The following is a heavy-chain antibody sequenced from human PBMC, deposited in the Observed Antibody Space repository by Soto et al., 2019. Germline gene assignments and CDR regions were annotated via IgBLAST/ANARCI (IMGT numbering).Heavy chain of an antibody. D-gene: IGHD2-15*01. CDR3: ARGLLNLYGMVV. Sequence: EVQLVESGGGLVQPGGSLRLSCAASGFTFSSYWMHWVRQTPGKGLVWVSRIKYTGSTTDYADSVKGRFTISRDNAKNTLYLQMSNPRAEDTAVYYCARGLLNLYGMVVWGQGTTVTVSS. CDR2: IKYTGSTT. V-gene: IGHV3-74*01. J-gene: IGHJ6*02. CDR1: GFTFSSYW.